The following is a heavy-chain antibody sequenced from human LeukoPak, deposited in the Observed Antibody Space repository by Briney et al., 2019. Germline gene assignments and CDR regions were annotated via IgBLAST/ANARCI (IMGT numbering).Heavy chain of an antibody. D-gene: IGHD3-10*01. CDR2: INHRGST. V-gene: IGHV4-34*01. Sequence: PSEALSLTCAVYGHSLSGYYWGWIRQPRAKGQEWDGDINHRGSTNYNPALKSRATISVGTSKIQFSLKLSSVTAADTAVYYCAREGKYYYGSGSYSSYYMDVWGKGTTVTVSS. CDR3: AREGKYYYGSGSYSSYYMDV. CDR1: GHSLSGYY. J-gene: IGHJ6*03.